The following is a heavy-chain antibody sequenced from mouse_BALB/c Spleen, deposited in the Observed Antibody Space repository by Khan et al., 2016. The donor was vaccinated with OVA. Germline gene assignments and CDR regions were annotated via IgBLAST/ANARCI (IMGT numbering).Heavy chain of an antibody. Sequence: VQLQQSGPELVKPGASVKISCKASGYTFTDYNMDWVKQSHGESLEWIGYIFPNNGGTGYNQKYKTKATLNVDNSSSTAYMELRSLTDEDSAVYYCARSGYCSFTYCGQGPLVTVSA. V-gene: IGHV1S29*02. CDR1: GYTFTDYN. CDR3: ARSGYCSFTY. J-gene: IGHJ3*01. D-gene: IGHD1-2*01. CDR2: IFPNNGGT.